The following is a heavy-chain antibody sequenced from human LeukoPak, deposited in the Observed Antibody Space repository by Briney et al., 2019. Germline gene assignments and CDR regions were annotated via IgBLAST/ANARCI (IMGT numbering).Heavy chain of an antibody. Sequence: ASVKVSCKASGYTFTGYYMQWVRQAPGQGLEWMGRINPNSGGTNYAQKFQGRVTMTRDTSISTAYMELSRLRSDDTAVYYCASRYCSSTSCRPNYYYYYMDVWAKGPRSPSP. J-gene: IGHJ6*03. CDR3: ASRYCSSTSCRPNYYYYYMDV. CDR2: INPNSGGT. CDR1: GYTFTGYY. V-gene: IGHV1-2*06. D-gene: IGHD2-2*01.